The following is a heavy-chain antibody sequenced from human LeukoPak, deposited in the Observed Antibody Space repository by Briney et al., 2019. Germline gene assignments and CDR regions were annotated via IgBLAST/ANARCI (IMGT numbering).Heavy chain of an antibody. Sequence: GGSLRLSCLASGSTFRQPWMISVGQAPGKGLEWVANIKPDGSEKYYMESVKGRFTISRDNVRNSLYLQMNRLRDDTTAVYHCANVRAEIWFRDYKGDSWGQGTLVTVSS. J-gene: IGHJ4*02. CDR2: IKPDGSEK. V-gene: IGHV3-7*01. D-gene: IGHD3-10*01. CDR1: GSTFRQPW. CDR3: ANVRAEIWFRDYKGDS.